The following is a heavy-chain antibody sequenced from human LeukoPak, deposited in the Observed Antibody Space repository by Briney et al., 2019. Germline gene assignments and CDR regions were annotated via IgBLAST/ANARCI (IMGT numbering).Heavy chain of an antibody. D-gene: IGHD2-2*01. Sequence: GGSLRLSCAASGFTFSSYGMHWVRQAPGKGLEWVAFIRYDGSNKYYADSVKGRFTISRDNSKNTLYLQMNSLSAEDTAVYYCAKDLGDCSSTSCLGYFQHWGQGTLVTVSS. CDR3: AKDLGDCSSTSCLGYFQH. CDR1: GFTFSSYG. V-gene: IGHV3-30*02. CDR2: IRYDGSNK. J-gene: IGHJ1*01.